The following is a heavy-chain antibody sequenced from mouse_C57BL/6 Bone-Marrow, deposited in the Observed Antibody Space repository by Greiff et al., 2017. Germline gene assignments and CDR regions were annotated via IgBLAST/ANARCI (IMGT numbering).Heavy chain of an antibody. CDR3: AREIYPLYYYAMDY. CDR2: ISSGSSTI. J-gene: IGHJ4*01. Sequence: EVMLVESGGGLVKPGGSLKLSCAASGFTFSDYGMHWVRQAPEKGLEWVAYISSGSSTIYYADTVKGRFTISRDNAKNTLFLQMTSLRSEDTAMYYCAREIYPLYYYAMDYWGQGTSVTVPS. V-gene: IGHV5-17*01. CDR1: GFTFSDYG.